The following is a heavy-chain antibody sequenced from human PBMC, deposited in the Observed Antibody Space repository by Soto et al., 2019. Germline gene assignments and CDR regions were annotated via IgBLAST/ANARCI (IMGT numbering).Heavy chain of an antibody. V-gene: IGHV3-7*05. CDR3: SRDIEPAGLFLDY. CDR2: IKPDGSQK. Sequence: GGSLRLSCAASGVTFSSYWMSWVRQAPGKGLEWVANIKPDGSQKWYVDSVKGRFTISRDNGRNSLYLQMNSLRAEDTAVYYSSRDIEPAGLFLDYWCQRSLVTLSS. D-gene: IGHD6-13*01. J-gene: IGHJ4*02. CDR1: GVTFSSYW.